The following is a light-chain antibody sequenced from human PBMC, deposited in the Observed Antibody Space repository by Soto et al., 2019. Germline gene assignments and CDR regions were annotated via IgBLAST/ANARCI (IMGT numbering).Light chain of an antibody. CDR2: GAS. J-gene: IGKJ4*01. V-gene: IGKV3-20*01. CDR1: QSVSSSY. Sequence: EIVLTQSPGTLSLSPGDRATLSCRASQSVSSSYLAWYQQKPGQAPRLLIYGASSRATGIPDRFSGSGSGTDFPLTISILEHEDFAVYYFQQYGSSGITCGGVTKVEIK. CDR3: QQYGSSGIT.